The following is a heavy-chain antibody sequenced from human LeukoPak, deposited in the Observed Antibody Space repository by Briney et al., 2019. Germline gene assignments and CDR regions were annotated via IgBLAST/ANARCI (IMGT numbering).Heavy chain of an antibody. Sequence: ASVKVSCKASGYTFTSYDINWVRQATGQGLEWMGWMNPNSGNTGCAQKFQGRVTMTRNTSISTAYMELSSLRSEDTAVYYCARGGLRSDYYGSGSYHFDYWGQGTLVTVSS. D-gene: IGHD3-10*01. CDR3: ARGGLRSDYYGSGSYHFDY. CDR2: MNPNSGNT. V-gene: IGHV1-8*01. J-gene: IGHJ4*02. CDR1: GYTFTSYD.